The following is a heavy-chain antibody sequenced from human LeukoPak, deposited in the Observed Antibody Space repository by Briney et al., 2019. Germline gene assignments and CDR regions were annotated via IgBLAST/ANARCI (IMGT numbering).Heavy chain of an antibody. J-gene: IGHJ4*02. V-gene: IGHV3-11*06. Sequence: PGGSLRLSCAASGFTFSDSYMTWIRQAPGKGLEWVSYISGGGTYTHYADSVKGRFTISRDNSKNTLYLQMNSLRAEDTAVYYCARDPNGIVGATGTDYWGQGTLVTVSS. CDR2: ISGGGTYT. D-gene: IGHD1-26*01. CDR1: GFTFSDSY. CDR3: ARDPNGIVGATGTDY.